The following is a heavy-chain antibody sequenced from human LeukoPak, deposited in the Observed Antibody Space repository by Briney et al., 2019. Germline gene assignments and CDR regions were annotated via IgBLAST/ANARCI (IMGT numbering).Heavy chain of an antibody. CDR3: AKYSSGWYSFDY. D-gene: IGHD6-19*01. Sequence: GGSLRLSCAASGFTFSSYGMSWVRQAPGKGLEWVSAISGSGGSTYYADSVKGRFTISRDNSKNTLYLQMNSLRAEDTAVYYCAKYSSGWYSFDYWGQGTLVTVSS. J-gene: IGHJ4*02. CDR1: GFTFSSYG. CDR2: ISGSGGST. V-gene: IGHV3-23*01.